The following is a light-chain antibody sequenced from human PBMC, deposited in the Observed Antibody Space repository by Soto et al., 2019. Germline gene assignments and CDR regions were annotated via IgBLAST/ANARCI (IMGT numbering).Light chain of an antibody. V-gene: IGKV3-11*01. Sequence: IVLPQSPATLSLSPGGRATLSCTASQSVSSYLAWYQQKPGQAPRLLIYGASSRATGIPARFSGSGSGTDFTLTISSLEPEDFAVYYCQQRSNWPPTFGQGTRLEI. CDR1: QSVSSY. J-gene: IGKJ5*01. CDR3: QQRSNWPPT. CDR2: GAS.